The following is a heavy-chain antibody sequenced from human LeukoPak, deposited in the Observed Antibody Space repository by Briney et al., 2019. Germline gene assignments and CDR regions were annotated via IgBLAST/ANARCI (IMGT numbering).Heavy chain of an antibody. V-gene: IGHV4-34*01. CDR1: GESFSGFY. CDR2: INHSGDI. D-gene: IGHD3-3*01. Sequence: PSQTLSLTCGVSGESFSGFYWSWIRQTPGKGLQWIGEINHSGDINYNPSLESRVTISVDTSKRQFSLRLSSVTAADTAVYYCARRDFALFGVITSFDSWGQGTRVTISS. J-gene: IGHJ4*02. CDR3: ARRDFALFGVITSFDS.